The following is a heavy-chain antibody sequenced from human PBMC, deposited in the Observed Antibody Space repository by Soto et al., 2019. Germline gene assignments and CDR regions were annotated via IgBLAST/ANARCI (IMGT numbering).Heavy chain of an antibody. J-gene: IGHJ6*02. CDR2: IYYSGST. V-gene: IGHV4-39*01. Sequence: SETLSLTCTVSGGSISSSSYYWGWIRQPPGKGLEWIGSIYYSGSTYYNPSLKSRVTISVDTSKNQFSLELSSVTAADTAVYYCARGCSGGSCYFTLGMHVWGQGTTVTVS. D-gene: IGHD2-15*01. CDR3: ARGCSGGSCYFTLGMHV. CDR1: GGSISSSSYY.